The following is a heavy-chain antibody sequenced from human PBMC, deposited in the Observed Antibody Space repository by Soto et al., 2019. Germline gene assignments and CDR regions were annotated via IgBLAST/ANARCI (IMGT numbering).Heavy chain of an antibody. CDR3: ARVGIYYDFWSGTNWFDP. CDR2: INHSGST. CDR1: GGSFSGYY. Sequence: QVQLQQWGAGLLKPSETLSLTCAVYGGSFSGYYWSWIRQPPGKGLEWIGEINHSGSTNYNPSLKIRVPISVDTSKNQFSLMLSSVTAADTAVYYCARVGIYYDFWSGTNWFDPWGQGTLVTVSS. D-gene: IGHD3-3*01. J-gene: IGHJ5*02. V-gene: IGHV4-34*01.